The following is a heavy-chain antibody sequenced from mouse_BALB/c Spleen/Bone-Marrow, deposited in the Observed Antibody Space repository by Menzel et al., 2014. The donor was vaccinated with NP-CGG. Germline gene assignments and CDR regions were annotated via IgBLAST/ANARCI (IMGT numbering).Heavy chain of an antibody. CDR2: IDPETGGT. CDR1: GYTFTDYE. CDR3: TRSETGPFAY. V-gene: IGHV1-15*01. D-gene: IGHD4-1*01. J-gene: IGHJ3*01. Sequence: KQSGAELVRPGASVTLSCKASGYTFTDYEMHWVKQTPVHGLEWIGAIDPETGGTAYNQKFKGKATLTADKSSSTAYMELRSLTSEDSAVYYCTRSETGPFAYWGQGTLVTVSA.